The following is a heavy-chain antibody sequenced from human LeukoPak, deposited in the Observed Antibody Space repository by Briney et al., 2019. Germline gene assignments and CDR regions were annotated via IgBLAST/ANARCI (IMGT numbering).Heavy chain of an antibody. Sequence: SVKVSCKASGGTFSSYAISWVRQAPGQGLEWMVRIIPIFGTANYAQKFQGRVTITTDESTSTAYMELSSLRSEDTSVYYCARDDFWSDYGYYFDYWGQGTLVTVSS. V-gene: IGHV1-69*05. CDR1: GGTFSSYA. D-gene: IGHD3-3*01. J-gene: IGHJ4*02. CDR2: IIPIFGTA. CDR3: ARDDFWSDYGYYFDY.